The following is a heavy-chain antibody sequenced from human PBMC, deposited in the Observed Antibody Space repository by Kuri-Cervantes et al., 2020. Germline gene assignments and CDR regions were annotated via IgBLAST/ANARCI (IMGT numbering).Heavy chain of an antibody. CDR1: GFTFSTYW. CDR3: AKGSDSGYDQDY. CDR2: MSPSDGYP. Sequence: GGSLRLSCAASGFTFSTYWMSWVRQAPGRGLEWVSGMSPSDGYPYYADSVKGRFSISRDNSKNTLFLQMNSLRAEDTAVYYCAKGSDSGYDQDYWGQGSLVTVSS. D-gene: IGHD5-12*01. V-gene: IGHV3-23*01. J-gene: IGHJ4*02.